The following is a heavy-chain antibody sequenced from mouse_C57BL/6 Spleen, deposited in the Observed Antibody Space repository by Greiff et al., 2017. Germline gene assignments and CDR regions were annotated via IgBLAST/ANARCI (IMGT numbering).Heavy chain of an antibody. D-gene: IGHD2-1*01. Sequence: QVQLKQPGAELVMPGASVKLSCKASGYTFTSYWMHWVKQRPGQGLEWIGEIDPSDSYTNYNQKFKGKSTLTVDKSSSTAYMQLSSLTSEDSAVYYCARRCWGKVYYAMDYWGQGTSVTVSS. V-gene: IGHV1-69*01. CDR3: ARRCWGKVYYAMDY. J-gene: IGHJ4*01. CDR2: IDPSDSYT. CDR1: GYTFTSYW.